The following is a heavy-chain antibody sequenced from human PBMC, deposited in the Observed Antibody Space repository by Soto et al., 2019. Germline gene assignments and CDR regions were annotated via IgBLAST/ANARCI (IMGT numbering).Heavy chain of an antibody. Sequence: QVQLVESGGGVVQPGRSLRLSCAASGFTFSNHGMHWVRQAPGKGLEWVAVIWYDGSYKYYADSVKGRFTISRDNSKNTLDLQMNSLRAEDRALYYCARQDMVSDYFDSWGQGTLVTVSS. CDR3: ARQDMVSDYFDS. V-gene: IGHV3-33*01. CDR2: IWYDGSYK. J-gene: IGHJ4*02. D-gene: IGHD2-8*01. CDR1: GFTFSNHG.